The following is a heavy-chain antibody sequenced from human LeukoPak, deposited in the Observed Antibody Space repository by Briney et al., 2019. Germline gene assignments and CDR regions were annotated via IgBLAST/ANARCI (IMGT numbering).Heavy chain of an antibody. CDR2: IYSSGST. Sequence: SETLSLTCTVSGGSISSYYWSWVRQPAGKGLEWIGRIYSSGSTSYNPSLKSRVTMSVDTSKNQFSLKLTSVTAADTAVYYCARDPSFSSGWFDYWGQGTLVTVSA. CDR1: GGSISSYY. J-gene: IGHJ4*02. V-gene: IGHV4-4*07. D-gene: IGHD6-19*01. CDR3: ARDPSFSSGWFDY.